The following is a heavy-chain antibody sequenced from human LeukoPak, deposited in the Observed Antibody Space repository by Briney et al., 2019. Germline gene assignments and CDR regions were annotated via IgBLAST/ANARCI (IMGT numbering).Heavy chain of an antibody. V-gene: IGHV1-69*13. D-gene: IGHD4-17*01. CDR1: GGTFSTYA. CDR2: LIPNFGTA. J-gene: IGHJ4*02. Sequence: SVTVSCKASGGTFSTYAITWVRQAPGQGLEWMGGLIPNFGTARGAQKFQGRVTITADESTSTAYMELSSLRSEDTAVYYCARVRVSGVDFGDYDEVFWGQGTLVTVSS. CDR3: ARVRVSGVDFGDYDEVF.